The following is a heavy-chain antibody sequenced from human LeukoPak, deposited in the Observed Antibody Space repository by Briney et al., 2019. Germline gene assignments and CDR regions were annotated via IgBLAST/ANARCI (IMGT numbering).Heavy chain of an antibody. V-gene: IGHV3-23*01. CDR1: GFTFSSFA. Sequence: GGSLSLSCSASGFTFSSFAMNWVRQAPGKGLEWVSSISPGGEETYYADSVEGRFTISRDNSKNTLSLQMNSLRAEDTAVYYCAKQYIVTTWYWFGSWGQGTLSPSPQ. D-gene: IGHD4-17*01. CDR2: ISPGGEET. J-gene: IGHJ5*01. CDR3: AKQYIVTTWYWFGS.